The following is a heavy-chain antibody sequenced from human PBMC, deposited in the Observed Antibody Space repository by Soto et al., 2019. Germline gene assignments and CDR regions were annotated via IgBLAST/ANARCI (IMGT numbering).Heavy chain of an antibody. J-gene: IGHJ4*02. Sequence: QVQLQQWGAGLLKPSETLSLTCAVYGGSFSGYYWSWIRQPPGKGLEWIGEINHSGSTNYNPSLKSRVTISVDTSKNQFSLKLSSVTAADTAVYYCARESRPYCTNGVCSDFDYWGQGTLVTVSS. CDR3: ARESRPYCTNGVCSDFDY. D-gene: IGHD2-8*01. CDR1: GGSFSGYY. CDR2: INHSGST. V-gene: IGHV4-34*01.